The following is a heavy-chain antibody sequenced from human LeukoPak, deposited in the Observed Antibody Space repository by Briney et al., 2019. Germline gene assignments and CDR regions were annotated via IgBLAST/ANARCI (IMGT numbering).Heavy chain of an antibody. V-gene: IGHV1-2*02. CDR1: GYTFTGYY. J-gene: IGHJ4*02. Sequence: ASVKVSCKASGYTFTGYYMHWVRQAPGQGLGWMGWINPNSGGTNYAQKVQGTVSMTRDTSIRTAYMELSRLRSDDTAVYYCARGRPTYYYDSSGYYEVDYWGQGTLVTVPS. D-gene: IGHD3-22*01. CDR3: ARGRPTYYYDSSGYYEVDY. CDR2: INPNSGGT.